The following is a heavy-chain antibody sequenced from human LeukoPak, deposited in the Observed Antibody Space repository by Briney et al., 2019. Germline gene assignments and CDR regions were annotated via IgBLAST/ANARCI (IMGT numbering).Heavy chain of an antibody. CDR1: GFTFTDHY. Sequence: QPGGSLRLSCAASGFTFTDHYMDWVRQSPGKGLEWVSRTKNKANSYTTEYAASVKGRFIISRDASKNSLYLQMNSLKTEDTAVYYCARGSDYYSSGTSYGMDVWGQETTVTVSS. CDR2: TKNKANSYTT. J-gene: IGHJ6*02. D-gene: IGHD3-10*01. CDR3: ARGSDYYSSGTSYGMDV. V-gene: IGHV3-72*01.